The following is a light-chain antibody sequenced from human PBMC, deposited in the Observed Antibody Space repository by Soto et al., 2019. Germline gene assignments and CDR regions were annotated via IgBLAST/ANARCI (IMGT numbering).Light chain of an antibody. V-gene: IGKV1-17*01. CDR2: GAS. Sequence: QMTPSPSSMSASVWDTVTSICRACQGIGDDLGWYQQKPGEAPRRLIYGASILPSGVPSRFSGSGSGTEFTPTISGLQPEDCATYFCLEHNTYPFSFGGGTKVEIK. J-gene: IGKJ4*01. CDR1: QGIGDD. CDR3: LEHNTYPFS.